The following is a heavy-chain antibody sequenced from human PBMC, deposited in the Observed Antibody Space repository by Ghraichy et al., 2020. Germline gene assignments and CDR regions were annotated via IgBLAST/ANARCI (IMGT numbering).Heavy chain of an antibody. CDR2: ISSSSSYT. V-gene: IGHV3-11*06. Sequence: GGSLRLSCAASGFTFSDYYMSWIRQAPGKGLEWVSYISSSSSYTNSADSVKGRFTISRDNAKNSLYLQMNSLRAEDTAVYYCARTLWFGENPGAFDIWGQGTMVTVSS. D-gene: IGHD3-10*01. J-gene: IGHJ3*02. CDR3: ARTLWFGENPGAFDI. CDR1: GFTFSDYY.